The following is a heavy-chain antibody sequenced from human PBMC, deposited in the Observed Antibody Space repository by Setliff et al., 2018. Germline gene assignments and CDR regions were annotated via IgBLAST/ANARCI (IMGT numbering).Heavy chain of an antibody. D-gene: IGHD3-3*01. CDR1: GGSFSGYY. CDR2: IYTSWST. Sequence: PSETLSLTCAAYGGSFSGYYWSWIRQPAGKGLEWIGHIYTSWSTIYNPSLKSRLTISLDTSKNQFSLNLSSVTAADTAVYYCARMSGFLYMDVWGKGTTVTVSS. CDR3: ARMSGFLYMDV. V-gene: IGHV4-59*10. J-gene: IGHJ6*03.